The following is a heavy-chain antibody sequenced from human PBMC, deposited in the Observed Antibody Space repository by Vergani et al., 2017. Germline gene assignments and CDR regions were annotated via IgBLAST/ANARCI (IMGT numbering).Heavy chain of an antibody. D-gene: IGHD2-2*01. CDR3: ARSCSSTSCLTYYYYYYMDV. V-gene: IGHV3-21*04. CDR2: ISSSSSYI. Sequence: EVQLVESGGGLVKPGGSLRLSCAASGFTFSSYSMNWVRQAPGKGLEWVSSISSSSSYIYYADSVKGRFTISRDNAKNSLYLQMNSLRAEDTAVYYCARSCSSTSCLTYYYYYYMDVWGKGTTVTVSS. CDR1: GFTFSSYS. J-gene: IGHJ6*03.